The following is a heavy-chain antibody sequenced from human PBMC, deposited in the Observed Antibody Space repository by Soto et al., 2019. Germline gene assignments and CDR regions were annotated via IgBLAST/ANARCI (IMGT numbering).Heavy chain of an antibody. Sequence: EMQLVQSGGGLVKSGGSLRLSCAASDFSFSSYTMNWVRQAPGKGLEWVSSIGGTAGFIFYADSVKGRFTISRDNARNLLFLQMNSLRAEDTAVYYCAKGRGDLGMVTPYFYYGMDAWGQGTTVTASS. D-gene: IGHD2-21*01. V-gene: IGHV3-21*06. J-gene: IGHJ6*02. CDR3: AKGRGDLGMVTPYFYYGMDA. CDR2: IGGTAGFI. CDR1: DFSFSSYT.